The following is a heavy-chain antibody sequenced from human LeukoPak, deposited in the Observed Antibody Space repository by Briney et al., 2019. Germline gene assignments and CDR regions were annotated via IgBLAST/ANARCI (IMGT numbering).Heavy chain of an antibody. CDR1: GFTFSSYD. J-gene: IGHJ4*02. D-gene: IGHD6-19*01. Sequence: HSGGSLRLSCAASGFTFSSYDMSWVRQAPGRGLEWVSAIGGGGTPYYADSVKGRFTISRDNSKNTLYLQMNSLRAEDTAVYYCAKDDHGGSGWRDYFGQWGQGTLVTVSS. CDR2: IGGGGTP. V-gene: IGHV3-23*01. CDR3: AKDDHGGSGWRDYFGQ.